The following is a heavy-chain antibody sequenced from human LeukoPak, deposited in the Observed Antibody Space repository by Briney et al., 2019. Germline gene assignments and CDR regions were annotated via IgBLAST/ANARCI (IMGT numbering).Heavy chain of an antibody. Sequence: SETLSLTCTVSGGSISSSSYYWGWIRQPPGKGLEWIGSIYYSGSTYYNPSLKSRVTISVDTAKNQFSLKLSSVTAADTAVYYCASRYCSSTSCYFIRDYWGQGTLVTVSS. J-gene: IGHJ4*02. CDR3: ASRYCSSTSCYFIRDY. CDR1: GGSISSSSYY. V-gene: IGHV4-39*07. D-gene: IGHD2-2*01. CDR2: IYYSGST.